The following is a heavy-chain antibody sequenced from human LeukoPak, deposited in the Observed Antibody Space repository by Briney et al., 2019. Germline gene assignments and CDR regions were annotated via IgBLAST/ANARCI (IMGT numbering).Heavy chain of an antibody. V-gene: IGHV4-34*01. J-gene: IGHJ5*02. D-gene: IGHD3-10*01. CDR2: INHRGST. CDR3: VRGLLGPKDGSGSYYTADWFDP. Sequence: PSETLSLTCAVYGGSFCGYYWSWSPQPPGERRWRGGEINHRGSTNYNTSLKSRVTISVDTSKNQFSLTLSSVTAADTAVYYCVRGLLGPKDGSGSYYTADWFDPWGQGTLVTVSS. CDR1: GGSFCGYY.